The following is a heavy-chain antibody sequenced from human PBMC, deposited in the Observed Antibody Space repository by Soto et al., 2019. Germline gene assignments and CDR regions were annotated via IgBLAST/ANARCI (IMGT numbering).Heavy chain of an antibody. CDR3: ARGRTCYVT. CDR2: IYDRGNT. Sequence: HVQLQESGPGLVKPSQTLSLTCTVSGGPLRSGGYYWSWIRQHPGKGLERIGNIYDRGNTYYNPSLESRLTISLDTSKNQFSLKLRSRTAADTAVYYCARGRTCYVTWGQGTLVTVSS. J-gene: IGHJ5*02. V-gene: IGHV4-31*03. D-gene: IGHD2-2*01. CDR1: GGPLRSGGYY.